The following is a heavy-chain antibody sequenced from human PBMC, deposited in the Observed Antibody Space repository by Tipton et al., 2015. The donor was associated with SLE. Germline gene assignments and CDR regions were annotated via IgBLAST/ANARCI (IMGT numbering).Heavy chain of an antibody. CDR3: ARYSSSSSAFDI. V-gene: IGHV4-34*01. CDR1: GGSFSGDY. D-gene: IGHD6-6*01. J-gene: IGHJ3*02. Sequence: TLSLTCAVYGGSFSGDYWSWIRQPPGKGLEWIGEINHSGSTNYNPSLKSRVTISVDTSKNQFSLKLSSVTAADTAVYYCARYSSSSSAFDIWGQGTMVTVSS. CDR2: INHSGST.